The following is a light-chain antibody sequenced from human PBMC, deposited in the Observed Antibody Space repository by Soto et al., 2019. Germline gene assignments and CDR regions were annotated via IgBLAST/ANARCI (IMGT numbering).Light chain of an antibody. J-gene: IGKJ5*01. V-gene: IGKV1-33*01. CDR1: QSISSW. Sequence: DIQMTQSPSTLSASVGDRVTITCRASQSISSWLAWYQQKPGKAPKLLIYDASNLETGVPSRFSGSGSRTDFTFTISSLQPEDIATYYCQQYDNLPITFGQGTRLEIK. CDR3: QQYDNLPIT. CDR2: DAS.